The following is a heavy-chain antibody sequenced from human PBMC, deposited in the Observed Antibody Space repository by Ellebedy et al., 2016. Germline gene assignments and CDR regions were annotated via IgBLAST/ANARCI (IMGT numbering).Heavy chain of an antibody. CDR3: RPGHYSDS. Sequence: GESLKISXAASGFTFSEHYMSWIRQAPGKGLEWVSTISGDGSSAYFADSVRGRFTISRDNSRNILSLQMNSLRPDDTAIYNCRPGHYSDSWGQGTLVTVSS. CDR1: GFTFSEHY. J-gene: IGHJ4*02. V-gene: IGHV3-23*01. CDR2: ISGDGSSA.